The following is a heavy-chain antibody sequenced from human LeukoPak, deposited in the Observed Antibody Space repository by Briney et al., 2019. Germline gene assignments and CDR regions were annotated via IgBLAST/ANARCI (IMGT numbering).Heavy chain of an antibody. J-gene: IGHJ4*02. D-gene: IGHD4-23*01. CDR2: IKQDGSET. CDR3: ARGVTTVEN. V-gene: IGHV3-7*01. CDR1: GFSFSSYW. Sequence: PGGSLRLSCAASGFSFSSYWMSWVRQAPGKGLEWVASIKQDGSETSYVDSVKGRFTISRDNAKNSLYLQMNSLRAEDTAVYYCARGVTTVENWGQGTLVTVSS.